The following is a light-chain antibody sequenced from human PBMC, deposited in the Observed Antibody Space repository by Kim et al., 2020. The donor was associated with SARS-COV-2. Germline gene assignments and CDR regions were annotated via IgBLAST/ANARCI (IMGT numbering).Light chain of an antibody. V-gene: IGLV2-11*01. J-gene: IGLJ2*01. CDR1: SSDVGGYDY. CDR2: NVS. CDR3: CSYVGIFSEV. Sequence: QSALTQPRSVSGPPGQSVTISCTGTSSDVGGYDYVSWYQQHPGKAPKLMIYNVSKRPSGVPDRFSGSKSGNTASLTISGLQAEDEADYYCCSYVGIFSEVFGGGTQLTVL.